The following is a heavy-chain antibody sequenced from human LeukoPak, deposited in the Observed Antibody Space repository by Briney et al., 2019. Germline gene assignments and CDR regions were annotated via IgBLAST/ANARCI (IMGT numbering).Heavy chain of an antibody. J-gene: IGHJ5*02. CDR2: INPNSGGT. CDR1: GYTFTGYY. V-gene: IGHV1-2*02. Sequence: ASVKVSCKASGYTFTGYYMHWVRQAPGQGLEWMGWINPNSGGTNYAQEFQGRVTMTRDTSISTAYMELSRLRSDDTAVYYCARESCSSTSCPTVVDPWGQGTLVTVSS. CDR3: ARESCSSTSCPTVVDP. D-gene: IGHD2-2*01.